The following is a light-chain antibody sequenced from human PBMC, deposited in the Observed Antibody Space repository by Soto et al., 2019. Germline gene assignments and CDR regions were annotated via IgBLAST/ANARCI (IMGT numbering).Light chain of an antibody. Sequence: EVALTQSPGTLSLSPGARATLSCRASQSIANNYLTWYQQKPGQAPRVLIYDASTRATGIPARFSGIGTGTEFTLTISSLESEDFAVYYCQHYNNWPRTFGGGTKVDIK. V-gene: IGKV3D-15*01. CDR1: QSIANN. J-gene: IGKJ4*01. CDR2: DAS. CDR3: QHYNNWPRT.